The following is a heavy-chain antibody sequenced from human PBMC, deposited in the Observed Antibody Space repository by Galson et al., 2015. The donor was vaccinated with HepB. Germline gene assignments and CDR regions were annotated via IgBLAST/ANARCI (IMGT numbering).Heavy chain of an antibody. CDR3: AKAYFDGSVYDSLAY. V-gene: IGHV3-23*01. Sequence: SLRLSCAASGFTFSSYAMSWVRQAPGKGLEWVSGINSGGDTYYAGSVKGRFTIARDNSKNTLSLQMNSLRAEDTAVYSCAKAYFDGSVYDSLAYWGQGTLVTVSS. D-gene: IGHD3-9*01. J-gene: IGHJ4*02. CDR1: GFTFSSYA. CDR2: INSGGDT.